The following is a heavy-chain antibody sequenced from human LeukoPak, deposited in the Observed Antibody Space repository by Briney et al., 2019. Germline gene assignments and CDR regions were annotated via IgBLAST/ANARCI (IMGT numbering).Heavy chain of an antibody. J-gene: IGHJ4*02. D-gene: IGHD6-19*01. CDR2: ISGSGRTT. Sequence: GGSLRLSCTGSGFTFNTYAMSWVRQAPGKGLEWVSVISGSGRTTYYADSVKGRFTISRDNAKNSLYLQMNSLRAEDTAVYYCARDYRASGWTDYWGQGTLVTVSS. V-gene: IGHV3-23*01. CDR3: ARDYRASGWTDY. CDR1: GFTFNTYA.